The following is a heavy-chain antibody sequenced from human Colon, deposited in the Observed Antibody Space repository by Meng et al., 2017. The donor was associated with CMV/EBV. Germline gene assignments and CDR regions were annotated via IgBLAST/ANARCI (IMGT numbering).Heavy chain of an antibody. Sequence: GESLKTSCPASGFTFSSYAMHWVRQAPGRGLEWVTVISYDGTNKYYADSVKGRFTISRDNSKNTLYLQMTSLRTEGTAVYYCARADSSGHFYGMDVWGQGTTVTVSS. J-gene: IGHJ6*02. D-gene: IGHD6-19*01. CDR3: ARADSSGHFYGMDV. CDR1: GFTFSSYA. CDR2: ISYDGTNK. V-gene: IGHV3-30*04.